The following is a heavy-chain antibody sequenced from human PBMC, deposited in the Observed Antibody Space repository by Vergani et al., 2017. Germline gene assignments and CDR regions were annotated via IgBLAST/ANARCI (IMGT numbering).Heavy chain of an antibody. D-gene: IGHD6-13*01. CDR1: GGTFSSYA. CDR3: ARAPKGEGSSWYIPTYNWFDP. J-gene: IGHJ5*02. V-gene: IGHV1-69*01. CDR2: IIPIFGTA. Sequence: QVQLVQSGAEVKKPGSSVKVSCKASGGTFSSYAISWVRQAPGQGLEWMGGIIPIFGTANYAQKFQGRVTITADESTSTAYMELSSLRSEDTAVYYCARAPKGEGSSWYIPTYNWFDPWGQGTLVTVSS.